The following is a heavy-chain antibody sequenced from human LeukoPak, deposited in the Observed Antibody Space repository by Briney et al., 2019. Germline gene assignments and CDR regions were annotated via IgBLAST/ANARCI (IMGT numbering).Heavy chain of an antibody. J-gene: IGHJ5*02. Sequence: PGGSLRLSCAASGFTFSSYDMHWVRQAPGKGLEWVSAIGTAGDTYYPGSVKGRFTISRENAKNSLYLQMNSLRAGDTAVYYCARGLAPIAPRYYYDTTDNWFDPWGQGTLVTVSS. V-gene: IGHV3-13*01. CDR2: IGTAGDT. CDR1: GFTFSSYD. D-gene: IGHD3-22*01. CDR3: ARGLAPIAPRYYYDTTDNWFDP.